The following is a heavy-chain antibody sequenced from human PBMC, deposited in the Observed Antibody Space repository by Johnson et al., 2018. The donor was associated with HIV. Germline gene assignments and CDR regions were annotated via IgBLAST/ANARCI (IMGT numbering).Heavy chain of an antibody. V-gene: IGHV3-30-3*01. CDR1: GFTFSSYA. CDR2: ISYDGSNK. J-gene: IGHJ3*02. Sequence: QMQLVESGGGLVQPGGSLRLSCAASGFTFSSYAMHWVRQAPGKGLEWVAVISYDGSNKYYADSVKGRFTISRDNSKNTLYLQMNSLRAEDTAVYYCARDKVDDAFDIWGQGTMVTVSS. CDR3: ARDKVDDAFDI. D-gene: IGHD1-26*01.